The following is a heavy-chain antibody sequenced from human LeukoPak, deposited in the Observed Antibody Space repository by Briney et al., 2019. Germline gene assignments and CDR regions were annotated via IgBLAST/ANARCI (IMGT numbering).Heavy chain of an antibody. J-gene: IGHJ6*02. Sequence: GGSLRLSCAASGFTFSSYEMNWVRQAPGKGLEWVSYISSSGGTIYYADSVKGRFTISRDNAKNSLYLQMNSLRAEDTAVYYCARDLSYCTITSCSYYYYGMDVWGRGTTVTVSS. CDR1: GFTFSSYE. CDR2: ISSSGGTI. D-gene: IGHD2-2*01. CDR3: ARDLSYCTITSCSYYYYGMDV. V-gene: IGHV3-48*03.